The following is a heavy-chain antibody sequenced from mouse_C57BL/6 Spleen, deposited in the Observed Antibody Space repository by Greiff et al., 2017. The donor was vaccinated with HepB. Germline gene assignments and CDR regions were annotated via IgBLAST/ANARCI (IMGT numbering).Heavy chain of an antibody. CDR1: GYTFTSYW. Sequence: EVQVVESGTVLARPGASVKMSCKTSGYTFTSYWMHWVKQRPGQGLEWIGAIYPGNSDTSYNQKFKGKAKLTAVTSASTAYMELSSLTNEDSAVYYCTNYYGRSFWFAYWGQGTLVTVSA. CDR2: IYPGNSDT. D-gene: IGHD1-1*01. J-gene: IGHJ3*01. CDR3: TNYYGRSFWFAY. V-gene: IGHV1-5*01.